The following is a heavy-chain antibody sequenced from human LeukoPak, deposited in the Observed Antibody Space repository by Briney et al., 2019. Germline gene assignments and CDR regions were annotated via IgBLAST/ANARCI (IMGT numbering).Heavy chain of an antibody. D-gene: IGHD4-17*01. J-gene: IGHJ4*02. Sequence: PGGSLRLSCAASAFTFSDYYMSWIRQAPGKGLEWVSYISSSGSTIYYADSVKGRFTISRDNAKNSLYLQMNSLRAEDTAVYYCARDRLTVTTDFDYWGQGTLVTVSS. CDR1: AFTFSDYY. V-gene: IGHV3-11*01. CDR2: ISSSGSTI. CDR3: ARDRLTVTTDFDY.